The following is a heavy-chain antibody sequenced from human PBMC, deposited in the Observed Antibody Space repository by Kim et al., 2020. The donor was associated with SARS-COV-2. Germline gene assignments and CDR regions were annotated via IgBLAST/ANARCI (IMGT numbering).Heavy chain of an antibody. V-gene: IGHV3-33*05. CDR2: ISSDGNNK. CDR1: GFTFSTYG. D-gene: IGHD4-4*01. J-gene: IGHJ4*01. Sequence: GGSLRLSCAASGFTFSTYGIHWVRQAPGKGLDWVALISSDGNNKYYADSVKGRFTISRDSSQNTLSLQMNSLRAEDTAVYYCARQAVTSRNLWYWGHGTLVTVSS. CDR3: ARQAVTSRNLWY.